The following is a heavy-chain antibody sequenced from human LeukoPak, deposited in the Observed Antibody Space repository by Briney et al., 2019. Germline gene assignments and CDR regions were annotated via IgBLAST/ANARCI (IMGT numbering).Heavy chain of an antibody. D-gene: IGHD6-13*01. Sequence: GGSLRLSCAASGFTFIDYDMHWVRQVIGKGLEWVSAIGIRGDTHYSGSVKGRFTISRDNSKNTLYLQMNSLRAEDTAVYYCAKDFPSLIAAATYNWFDPWGQGTLVTVSS. CDR3: AKDFPSLIAAATYNWFDP. J-gene: IGHJ5*02. CDR2: IGIRGDT. CDR1: GFTFIDYD. V-gene: IGHV3-13*01.